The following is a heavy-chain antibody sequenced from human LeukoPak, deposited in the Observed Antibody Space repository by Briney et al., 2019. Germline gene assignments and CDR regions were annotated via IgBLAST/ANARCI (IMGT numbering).Heavy chain of an antibody. CDR2: INQDGSEK. CDR1: GFTFSYYW. Sequence: GGSLRLSCAASGFTFSYYWMNWVRQAPGKGLEWVADINQDGSEKYYVDSVMGRFTISRDNSKNTLYLQMNSLRAEDTAVYYCAKDGVSTMVRGVISYFDYWGQGTLVTVSS. J-gene: IGHJ4*02. D-gene: IGHD3-10*01. V-gene: IGHV3-7*01. CDR3: AKDGVSTMVRGVISYFDY.